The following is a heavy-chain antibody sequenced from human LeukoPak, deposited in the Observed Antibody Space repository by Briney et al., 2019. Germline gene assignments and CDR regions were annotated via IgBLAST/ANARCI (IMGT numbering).Heavy chain of an antibody. CDR2: MYDSGGTTSYT. CDR1: GFTLSSYA. D-gene: IGHD6-19*01. CDR3: AKNRQQWLVRPANFDY. V-gene: IGHV3-23*01. J-gene: IGHJ4*02. Sequence: GGSLRLSCEASGFTLSSYAMNWVRQAPGKGLEWVAGMYDSGGTTSYTWYAGSVEGRFTISRDKFKNTLYLQMNSLRAEDTAVYYCAKNRQQWLVRPANFDYWGQGILVAVSS.